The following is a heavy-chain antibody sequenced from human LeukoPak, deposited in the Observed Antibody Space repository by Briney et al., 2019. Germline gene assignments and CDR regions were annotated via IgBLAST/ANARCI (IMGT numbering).Heavy chain of an antibody. D-gene: IGHD2-2*01. V-gene: IGHV1-69*02. CDR3: ARVGYCSSTSCPSPFDY. CDR1: GGTFSSYT. J-gene: IGHJ4*02. CDR2: IIPILGIA. Sequence: ASVKVSCKASGGTFSSYTISWVRQAPGQGLEWMGRIIPILGIANYAQKFQGRVTITADKSTSTAYMELSSLRSEDTAVYYCARVGYCSSTSCPSPFDYWGQGTLVTVSS.